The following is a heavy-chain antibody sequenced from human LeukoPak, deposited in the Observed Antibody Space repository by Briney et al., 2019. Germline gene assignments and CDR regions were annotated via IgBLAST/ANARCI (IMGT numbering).Heavy chain of an antibody. CDR3: ARVDGYYYDSSGYLDY. CDR1: GYTFTSYG. CDR2: ISAYNGNT. V-gene: IGHV1-18*01. D-gene: IGHD3-22*01. Sequence: GASVKVSCKASGYTFTSYGISWVRQAPGQGLEWMGWISAYNGNTNYAQKLQGRVTMTTDTSTSTAYMELRGLRSDDTAVYYCARVDGYYYDSSGYLDYWGQGILVTVSS. J-gene: IGHJ4*02.